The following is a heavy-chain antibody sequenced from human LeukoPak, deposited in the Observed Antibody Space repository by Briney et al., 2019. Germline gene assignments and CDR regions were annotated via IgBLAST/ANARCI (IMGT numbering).Heavy chain of an antibody. CDR1: GFIFTNYF. D-gene: IGHD6-19*01. V-gene: IGHV3-53*01. Sequence: GGSLRLSCAASGFIFTNYFMSWVRQAPGKGLEWVSVIYSGGSTYYADSVKGRFTISRDNSKNTLYLQMNSLRVEDTAVYYCAREVAVGPFDYWGQGTLDTVSS. CDR2: IYSGGST. J-gene: IGHJ4*02. CDR3: AREVAVGPFDY.